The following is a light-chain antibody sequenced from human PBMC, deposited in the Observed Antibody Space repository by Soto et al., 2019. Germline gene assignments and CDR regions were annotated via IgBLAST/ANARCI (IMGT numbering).Light chain of an antibody. V-gene: IGKV3-15*01. CDR3: QQYSDSPEGT. Sequence: EIVMTQSPATLSASPGERATLSCRASQSVSSNLAWYQQKPGQAPRLLIYGASTRATGIPARFSGSGSGTEFTLTISSLQSEDFAAYYCQQYSDSPEGTFGQGTKVDIK. CDR1: QSVSSN. J-gene: IGKJ1*01. CDR2: GAS.